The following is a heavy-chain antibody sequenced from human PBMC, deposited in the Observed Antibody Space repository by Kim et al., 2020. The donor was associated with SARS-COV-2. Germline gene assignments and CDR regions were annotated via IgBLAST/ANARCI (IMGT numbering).Heavy chain of an antibody. Sequence: GGSLRLSCAASGFTFNTFDMKWVRQAPGKGLEWVAYIRGTSDIIYYGDSVRGRFTIFRDNAKNSLYLQMNRLRDEDTAVYYCARGFFGIDHWGQGTLVTVSS. J-gene: IGHJ4*02. V-gene: IGHV3-48*02. CDR2: IRGTSDII. CDR1: GFTFNTFD. CDR3: ARGFFGIDH. D-gene: IGHD3-3*01.